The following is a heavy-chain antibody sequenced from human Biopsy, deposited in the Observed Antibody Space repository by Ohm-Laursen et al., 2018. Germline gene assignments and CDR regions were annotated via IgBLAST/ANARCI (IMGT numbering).Heavy chain of an antibody. Sequence: SLRLSCAASGFTFSSYGMHWVRQAPGKGLEWVSLISNDGDIKYSADSMEGRFAISRDNSRNTLFLQMNSLKAEDTAVYYCAKDRFPYTSGYSSVFEYWGQGTLVTVSS. V-gene: IGHV3-30*18. CDR3: AKDRFPYTSGYSSVFEY. J-gene: IGHJ4*02. CDR2: ISNDGDIK. D-gene: IGHD3-22*01. CDR1: GFTFSSYG.